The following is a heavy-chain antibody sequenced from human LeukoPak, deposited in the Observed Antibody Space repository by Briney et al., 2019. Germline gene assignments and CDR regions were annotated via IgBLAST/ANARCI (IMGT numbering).Heavy chain of an antibody. CDR3: ARVVSDLGSGSYTYYFDY. D-gene: IGHD1-26*01. Sequence: GGSLRLSCAASGFTFSSYWMHWVRQAPGKGLGWVSGINWNGGSTGYADSVKGRFTISRDNAKNSLYLQMNSLRAEDTALYHCARVVSDLGSGSYTYYFDYWGQGTLVTVSS. CDR2: INWNGGST. J-gene: IGHJ4*02. CDR1: GFTFSSYW. V-gene: IGHV3-20*01.